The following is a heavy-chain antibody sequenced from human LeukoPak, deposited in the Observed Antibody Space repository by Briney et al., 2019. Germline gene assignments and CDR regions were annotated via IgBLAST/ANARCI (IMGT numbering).Heavy chain of an antibody. D-gene: IGHD2-2*01. J-gene: IGHJ5*02. Sequence: ASVKVSCKASGYTFTSYGITWVRQAPGQGLERMGWINPNSGGTNYAQKFQGRVTMTRDTSISTAYMDLSRLRSDDTAVYYCARGMGVLVPAATWFDPWGQGTLVTVSS. CDR2: INPNSGGT. V-gene: IGHV1-2*02. CDR3: ARGMGVLVPAATWFDP. CDR1: GYTFTSYG.